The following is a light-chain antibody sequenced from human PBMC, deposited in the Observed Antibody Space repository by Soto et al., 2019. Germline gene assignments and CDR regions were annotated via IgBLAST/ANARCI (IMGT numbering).Light chain of an antibody. V-gene: IGKV3-20*01. J-gene: IGKJ1*01. CDR2: GAS. Sequence: EIVVTLSPGSLSLSPGERATLSCRASQSVSCIYLACFQQKLGQVPRLLICGASSRATGIPDRFSGSGSETDFTLTISRLAPEDFAVYYCHQYGSSPSFGQGTKVEIK. CDR3: HQYGSSPS. CDR1: QSVSCIY.